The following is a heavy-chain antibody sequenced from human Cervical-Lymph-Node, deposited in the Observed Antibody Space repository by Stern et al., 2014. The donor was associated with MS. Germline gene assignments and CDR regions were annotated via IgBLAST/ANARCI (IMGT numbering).Heavy chain of an antibody. CDR3: AIMGTNGIDV. Sequence: DQLVESGTEVKKPGASVKVSCKASGDTFGTSGVNWVRQAPGQRLEWLGWISGYKGNTNYAQRLQGRVTLTTDTSTTTAYMELRSLRSDDTAVYYCAIMGTNGIDVWGQGTTVTVSS. D-gene: IGHD5-18*01. J-gene: IGHJ6*02. CDR1: GDTFGTSG. V-gene: IGHV1-18*01. CDR2: ISGYKGNT.